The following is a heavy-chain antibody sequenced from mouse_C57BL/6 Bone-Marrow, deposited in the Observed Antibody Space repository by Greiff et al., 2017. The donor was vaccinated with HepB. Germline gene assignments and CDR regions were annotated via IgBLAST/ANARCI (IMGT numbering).Heavy chain of an antibody. CDR2: IYPGDGDT. CDR3: AREDGGYRYYFDY. Sequence: QVQLQQSGAELVKPGASVKISCKASGYAFSSYWMNWVKQRPGKGLEWIGQIYPGDGDTNYNGKFKGKATLTADKSSSTAYMQLSSLTSEDSAVYFCAREDGGYRYYFDYWGQGTTLTVSS. J-gene: IGHJ2*01. CDR1: GYAFSSYW. V-gene: IGHV1-80*01. D-gene: IGHD2-2*01.